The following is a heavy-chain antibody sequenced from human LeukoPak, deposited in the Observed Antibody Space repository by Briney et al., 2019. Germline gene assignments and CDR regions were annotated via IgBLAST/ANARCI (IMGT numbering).Heavy chain of an antibody. V-gene: IGHV4-39*01. CDR3: ARLRENYYYDSSGIIDY. J-gene: IGHJ4*02. CDR1: GGSISSSSYY. Sequence: SETLSLTCTVSGGSISSSSYYWCWIRQPPGKGLEWIGSIYYSGSTYYNPSLKSRVTISVDTSKNQFSLKLSSVTAADTAVYYCARLRENYYYDSSGIIDYWGQGTLVTVSS. D-gene: IGHD3-22*01. CDR2: IYYSGST.